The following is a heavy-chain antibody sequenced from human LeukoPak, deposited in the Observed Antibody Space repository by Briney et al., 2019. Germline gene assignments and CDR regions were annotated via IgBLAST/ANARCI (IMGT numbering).Heavy chain of an antibody. D-gene: IGHD1-26*01. J-gene: IGHJ5*02. CDR1: GYTFTSYD. CDR3: ARGAQGGFDP. Sequence: ASVKVSCKASGYTFTSYDINWVRQATGLGLEWMGWMNPHSGNTAYAQNFQGRVTMTRNTSISTTYMELSSLRSEDTAVYYCARGAQGGFDPWGQGTLVTVSS. V-gene: IGHV1-8*01. CDR2: MNPHSGNT.